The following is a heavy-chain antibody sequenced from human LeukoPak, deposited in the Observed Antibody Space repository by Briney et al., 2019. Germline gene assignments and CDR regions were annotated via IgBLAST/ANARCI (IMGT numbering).Heavy chain of an antibody. J-gene: IGHJ4*02. CDR1: GFTFSNYA. D-gene: IGHD3-3*01. V-gene: IGHV3-23*01. Sequence: GGSLRLSCAASGFTFSNYAMSWVRQAPGKGLEWVSAISGSGDNTYYADSAKGRFTISRDNSKNTLYLQMNSLRAEDTAVYYCAKSIFGAALDYWGQGTLVTVSS. CDR2: ISGSGDNT. CDR3: AKSIFGAALDY.